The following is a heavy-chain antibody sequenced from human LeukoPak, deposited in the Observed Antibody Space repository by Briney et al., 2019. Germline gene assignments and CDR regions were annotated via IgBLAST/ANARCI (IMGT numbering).Heavy chain of an antibody. CDR1: GGTFSSYA. CDR2: IIPILGIA. Sequence: GASVKVSCKASGGTFSSYAISWVRQAPGQGLEWMGRIIPILGIANYAQKFQGRVTITADKSTSTAYMELSSLRSEDTAVYYCARDSIVVVPAAPDDWYFDLWGRGTLVTVSS. J-gene: IGHJ2*01. D-gene: IGHD2-2*01. V-gene: IGHV1-69*04. CDR3: ARDSIVVVPAAPDDWYFDL.